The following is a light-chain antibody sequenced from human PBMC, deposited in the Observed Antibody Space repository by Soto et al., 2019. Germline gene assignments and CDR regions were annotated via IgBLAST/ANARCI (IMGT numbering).Light chain of an antibody. Sequence: DIQMTQSPSSLSASVGDRVTIICRASQGIREDLGWYQQKPGKAPKRLIYAASSLPSGVPSRFSGSGSGTEFTLTISSLQPEDFATYYCLQHNSYPFTFGQGTKLEIK. V-gene: IGKV1-17*01. CDR2: AAS. CDR3: LQHNSYPFT. J-gene: IGKJ2*01. CDR1: QGIRED.